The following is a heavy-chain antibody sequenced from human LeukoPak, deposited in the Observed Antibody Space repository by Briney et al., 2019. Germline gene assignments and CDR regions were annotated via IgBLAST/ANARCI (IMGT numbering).Heavy chain of an antibody. CDR3: ARSYGSGNYFDY. CDR2: IYYSGSA. CDR1: GGSISTYY. V-gene: IGHV4-59*01. J-gene: IGHJ4*02. D-gene: IGHD3-10*01. Sequence: KPSETLSLTCTVSGGSISTYYWSWIRQPPGKGLEWIGYIYYSGSANCNPSLKSRVTISVDTSKNQFSLKLSSVTAADTAVYYCARSYGSGNYFDYWGQGTLVTVSS.